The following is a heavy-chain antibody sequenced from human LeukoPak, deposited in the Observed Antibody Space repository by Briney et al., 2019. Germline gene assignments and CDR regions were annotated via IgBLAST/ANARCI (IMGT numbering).Heavy chain of an antibody. J-gene: IGHJ6*02. D-gene: IGHD4-17*01. V-gene: IGHV1-2*02. CDR3: ARYMTTVTLHYYYGMDV. Sequence: ASVKVSCKASGYTFTGYFMYWVRQAPGQGLEWMGWINPNSGGTNYAQKFQGRVTMTRDTSISTAYMELSRLRSDDTAVYYCARYMTTVTLHYYYGMDVWGQGTTVTVSS. CDR1: GYTFTGYF. CDR2: INPNSGGT.